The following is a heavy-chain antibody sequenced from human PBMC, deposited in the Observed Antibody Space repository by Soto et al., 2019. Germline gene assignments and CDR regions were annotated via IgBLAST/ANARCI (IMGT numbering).Heavy chain of an antibody. CDR3: ARIPFRITMRPPGLVAFDI. CDR2: ISSSSSYI. V-gene: IGHV3-21*01. Sequence: PGGSLRLSCAASGFTFSSYSMNWVRQAPGKGLEWVSSISSSSSYIYYADSVKGRFTISRDNSKNTLYLQMNSLRAEDTAVYYCARIPFRITMRPPGLVAFDIWGQGKMVTVSS. D-gene: IGHD3-22*01. CDR1: GFTFSSYS. J-gene: IGHJ3*02.